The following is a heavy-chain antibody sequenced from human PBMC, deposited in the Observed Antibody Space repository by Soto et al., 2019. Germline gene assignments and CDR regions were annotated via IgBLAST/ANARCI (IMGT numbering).Heavy chain of an antibody. D-gene: IGHD3-16*01. J-gene: IGHJ6*02. CDR2: TSFDGSKK. CDR3: ARGEGVHGYDYGMDV. CDR1: GFTFTSYA. V-gene: IGHV3-30-3*01. Sequence: GGSLRLSCAASGFTFTSYAMDWVRQAPGKGLEWVAVTSFDGSKKYYADSVKGRFTISRDNSKNTVYLQMNSLRAEDTAVYYCARGEGVHGYDYGMDVWGQGTTVTVSS.